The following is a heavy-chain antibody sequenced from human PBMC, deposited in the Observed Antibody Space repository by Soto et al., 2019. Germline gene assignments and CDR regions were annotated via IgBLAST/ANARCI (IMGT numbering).Heavy chain of an antibody. J-gene: IGHJ4*02. CDR2: INPNSGGT. V-gene: IGHV1-2*04. CDR1: GYTFTCYY. CDR3: ARAGLEGDLFDY. D-gene: IGHD3-16*01. Sequence: AAVKVSCKASGYTFTCYYMYWLRQAPGQGLEWMGWINPNSGGTNYAQKFQGWVTITRDTSASTAYMELSSLRSEDTAVYYCARAGLEGDLFDYWGQGTLVTVSS.